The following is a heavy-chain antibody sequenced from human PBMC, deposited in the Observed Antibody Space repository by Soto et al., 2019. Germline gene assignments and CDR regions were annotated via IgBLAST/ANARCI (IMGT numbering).Heavy chain of an antibody. D-gene: IGHD6-13*01. CDR1: GFTFTSDA. CDR2: ISVSGGTT. CDR3: AKATGVAATSYGMDV. V-gene: IGHV3-23*01. J-gene: IGHJ6*02. Sequence: EVQLLESGGGLVQPGGSLRLSCAASGFTFTSDAMSWVRQAPGKGLEWVSTISVSGGTTYYADSVKGRFTISRDNSKNTLYLQMTSLRAEDTAIYYCAKATGVAATSYGMDVWGRGTTVTVSS.